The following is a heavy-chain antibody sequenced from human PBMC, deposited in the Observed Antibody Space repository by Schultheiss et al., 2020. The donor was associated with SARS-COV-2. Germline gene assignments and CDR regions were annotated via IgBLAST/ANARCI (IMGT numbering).Heavy chain of an antibody. D-gene: IGHD3-10*01. CDR3: ARGGYDGSGSYYGAFYLDH. J-gene: IGHJ4*02. Sequence: GGSLRLSCAASGFTFSSYAMHWVRQAPGKGLEWVAVISYDGSNKYYADSVKGRFTISRDNSKNTLYLEMNSLRPEDTAVYYCARGGYDGSGSYYGAFYLDHWGQGTLVTVSS. CDR1: GFTFSSYA. V-gene: IGHV3-30-3*01. CDR2: ISYDGSNK.